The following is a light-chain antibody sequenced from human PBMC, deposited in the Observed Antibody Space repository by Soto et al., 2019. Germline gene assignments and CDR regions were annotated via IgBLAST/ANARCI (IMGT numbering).Light chain of an antibody. CDR2: DAS. CDR1: QSVSSY. Sequence: EIIFTQSPATLALSPGDGATLSCRASQSVSSYLAWYQQKPGQAPRLLIYDASNRATGIPARFSGSGSGTDFTLTISSLEPEDFAVYYCQQRRNWPLTFGGGTKVDI. J-gene: IGKJ4*01. CDR3: QQRRNWPLT. V-gene: IGKV3-11*01.